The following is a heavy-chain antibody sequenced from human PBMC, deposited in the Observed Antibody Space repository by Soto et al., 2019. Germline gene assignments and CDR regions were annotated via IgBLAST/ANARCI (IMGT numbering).Heavy chain of an antibody. Sequence: SETLSLTCAVSGGTISSTNWWSWVRQPPGKGLEWIGEIYHSGSTNYNPSLKSRVTISVDKSKHQFSLALHSVTAADTSLYYCASGSTALLDYWAQGAVVTVSS. CDR1: GGTISSTNW. D-gene: IGHD5-18*01. CDR2: IYHSGST. J-gene: IGHJ4*01. V-gene: IGHV4-4*02. CDR3: ASGSTALLDY.